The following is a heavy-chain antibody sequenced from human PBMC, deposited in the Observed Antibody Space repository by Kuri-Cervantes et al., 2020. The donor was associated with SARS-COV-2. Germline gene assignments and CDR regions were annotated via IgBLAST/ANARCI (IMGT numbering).Heavy chain of an antibody. D-gene: IGHD6-13*01. V-gene: IGHV3-48*02. CDR3: ARYGFGYSTFYGMDA. J-gene: IGHJ6*02. CDR1: GFTFSNYD. CDR2: ISSSSRTM. Sequence: ETLSLTCAASGFTFSNYDMNWVRQAPGKGLEWVSYISSSSRTMYNADSVKGRFTISRDNAKNSLYLQMNSLRDENTAVYYCARYGFGYSTFYGMDAWGQGTTVTVSS.